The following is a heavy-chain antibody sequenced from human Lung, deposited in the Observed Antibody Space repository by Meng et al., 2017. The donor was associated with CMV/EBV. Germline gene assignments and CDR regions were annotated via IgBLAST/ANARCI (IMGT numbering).Heavy chain of an antibody. D-gene: IGHD2-8*01. CDR3: AKSNFYCTNGVCYLDY. Sequence: GGSLRLXCAASGFTFSSYAMHWVRQAPGKGLEWLAVISYDGSDKYYTDSVKGRFTISRDSSKNTLLLQMNSLRAEDTAVYYCAKSNFYCTNGVCYLDYWGQGXLVTVSS. V-gene: IGHV3-30*04. CDR2: ISYDGSDK. CDR1: GFTFSSYA. J-gene: IGHJ4*02.